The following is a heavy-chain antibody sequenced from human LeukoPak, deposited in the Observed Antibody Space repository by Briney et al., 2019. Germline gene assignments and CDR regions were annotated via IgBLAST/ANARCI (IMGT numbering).Heavy chain of an antibody. CDR3: ARGPYTHYDSSGDYYNWFDP. V-gene: IGHV1-8*03. J-gene: IGHJ5*02. CDR1: GYTFASYD. D-gene: IGHD3-22*01. Sequence: GASVKVSYKASGYTFASYDINWVRQATGQGLEWMGWMNPNSGNTGYAQKFQGRVTITMNTSISTAYMELSSLTSEDTAVYYCARGPYTHYDSSGDYYNWFDPWGQGTLVTVSS. CDR2: MNPNSGNT.